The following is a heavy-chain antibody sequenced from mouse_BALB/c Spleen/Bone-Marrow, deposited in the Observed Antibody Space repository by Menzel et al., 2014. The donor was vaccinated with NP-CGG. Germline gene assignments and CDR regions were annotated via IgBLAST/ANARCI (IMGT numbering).Heavy chain of an antibody. J-gene: IGHJ1*01. V-gene: IGHV3-2*02. Sequence: VQLQQSGPGLVKPSQSLSLTCTVTGYSITSDYAWNWIRQFPGNKLEWMGYISYSGSTSYNPFLKSRISITRDTSKNQFFLQLNSVTTEDTATYYCARTTVASRYFDVWGAGTTVTVSS. D-gene: IGHD1-1*01. CDR1: GYSITSDYA. CDR2: ISYSGST. CDR3: ARTTVASRYFDV.